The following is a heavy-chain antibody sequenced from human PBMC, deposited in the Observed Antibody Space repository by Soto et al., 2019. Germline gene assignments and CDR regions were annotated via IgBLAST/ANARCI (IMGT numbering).Heavy chain of an antibody. J-gene: IGHJ3*02. V-gene: IGHV4-4*02. D-gene: IGHD6-19*01. CDR1: SGSIRSSNW. CDR3: ARAPPLYSSGWYGGAFDI. CDR2: IYHSGST. Sequence: QVQLQESGPGLVKPSGTLSLTCAVSSGSIRSSNWWSWVRQPPGKGLEWIGEIYHSGSTNYNPSLKSRVTISVDKSKNQFALKLSSVTAADTAVYYCARAPPLYSSGWYGGAFDIWGQGTMVTVSS.